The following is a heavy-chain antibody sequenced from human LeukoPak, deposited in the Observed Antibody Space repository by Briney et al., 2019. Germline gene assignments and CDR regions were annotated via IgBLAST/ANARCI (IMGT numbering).Heavy chain of an antibody. Sequence: ASVKVSCKASGGTFSSYAISWVRQAPGQGLEWMGWISAYNGNTNYAQKLQGRVTMTTDTSTSTAYMELRSLRSDDTAVYYCARVVTLYGSGSYYDYWGQGTLVTVSS. CDR1: GGTFSSYA. CDR2: ISAYNGNT. CDR3: ARVVTLYGSGSYYDY. D-gene: IGHD3-10*01. V-gene: IGHV1-18*01. J-gene: IGHJ4*02.